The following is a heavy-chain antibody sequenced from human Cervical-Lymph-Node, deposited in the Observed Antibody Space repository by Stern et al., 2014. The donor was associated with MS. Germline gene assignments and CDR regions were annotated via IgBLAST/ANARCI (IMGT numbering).Heavy chain of an antibody. CDR1: GFSLSTSGVG. Sequence: QVTLRESGPPLVKPTQTLTLTCTFSGFSLSTSGVGVGWIRQPPGKALEWLALLYWDDDKRYSPSLESRLTITKDTSKNLVFLTMTNMDPVDTATYYCAHLTTATALDYWGQGTLVTVSS. V-gene: IGHV2-5*02. D-gene: IGHD1-1*01. CDR2: LYWDDDK. J-gene: IGHJ4*02. CDR3: AHLTTATALDY.